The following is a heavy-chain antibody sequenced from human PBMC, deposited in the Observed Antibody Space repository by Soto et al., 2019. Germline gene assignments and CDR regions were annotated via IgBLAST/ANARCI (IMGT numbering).Heavy chain of an antibody. CDR1: GYSLTSYG. CDR3: ARAPIAFYYYCDY. D-gene: IGHD3-10*01. Sequence: QVHLVQSGAEVKKPGASVKVSCKASGYSLTSYGISWVRQAPGQGLEWMGWITSDNGHTKYAQKIQGRVTMTTDTSTSTAYMELRSLKSDDTAVYYCARAPIAFYYYCDYWGQGTLVIVSS. CDR2: ITSDNGHT. J-gene: IGHJ4*02. V-gene: IGHV1-18*01.